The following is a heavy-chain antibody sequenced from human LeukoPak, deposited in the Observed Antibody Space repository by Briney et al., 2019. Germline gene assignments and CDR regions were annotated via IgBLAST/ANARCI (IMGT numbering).Heavy chain of an antibody. V-gene: IGHV1-46*01. CDR1: GYSFTGYW. Sequence: VASVKVSCKAFGYSFTGYWMHWVRQAPGQGPEWMGVISPSGGSTIYAQKFKGRVTLTRDMSTSTDCLELSSLRSEDTAVYYCARALTYYDILTGYYPNRNWFDPWGQGTLVTVSS. J-gene: IGHJ5*02. CDR2: ISPSGGST. D-gene: IGHD3-9*01. CDR3: ARALTYYDILTGYYPNRNWFDP.